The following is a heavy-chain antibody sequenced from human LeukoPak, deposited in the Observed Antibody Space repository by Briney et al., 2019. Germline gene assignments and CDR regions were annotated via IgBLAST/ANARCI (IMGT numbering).Heavy chain of an antibody. J-gene: IGHJ5*02. CDR2: INPYSGDK. Sequence: ASVKVSCKASGYTFTDYYIHWVRQTPGQGPEWMGLINPYSGDKYYAQKFQGRVTMPRDTSISTAYMELSRLRSDDTAVYYCAREYCSGGSCYSGWFDPWGQGTLVTVSS. CDR3: AREYCSGGSCYSGWFDP. V-gene: IGHV1-2*02. CDR1: GYTFTDYY. D-gene: IGHD2-15*01.